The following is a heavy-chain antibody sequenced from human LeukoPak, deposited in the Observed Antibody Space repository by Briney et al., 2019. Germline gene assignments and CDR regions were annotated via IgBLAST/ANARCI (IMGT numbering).Heavy chain of an antibody. J-gene: IGHJ4*02. Sequence: PGRSLRLSCAASGFTFSSYWMSWVRQAPGKGLEWVANIKQDGSEKYYVDSVKGRFTSSRDNAKNSLYLQMNSLRAEDTAVYYCATYDSSGYLDYWGQGTLVTVSS. CDR1: GFTFSSYW. CDR2: IKQDGSEK. V-gene: IGHV3-7*01. CDR3: ATYDSSGYLDY. D-gene: IGHD3-22*01.